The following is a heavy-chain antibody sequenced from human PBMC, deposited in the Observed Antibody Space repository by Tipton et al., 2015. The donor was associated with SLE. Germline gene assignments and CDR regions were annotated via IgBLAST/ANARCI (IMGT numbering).Heavy chain of an antibody. V-gene: IGHV4-39*07. J-gene: IGHJ4*02. D-gene: IGHD6-6*01. CDR2: IYYSGST. CDR1: GDSISSSSYC. CDR3: AREGRREQLALDY. Sequence: TLSLTCTVSGDSISSSSYCWGWIRQPPGKGLEWIGCIYYSGSTYYNPSLKSRVTISVDTSKNQFSLKLSSVTAADTAVYYCAREGRREQLALDYWGQGTLVTVSS.